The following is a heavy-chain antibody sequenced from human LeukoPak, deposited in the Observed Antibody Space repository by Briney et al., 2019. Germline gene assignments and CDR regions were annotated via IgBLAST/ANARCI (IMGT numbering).Heavy chain of an antibody. CDR1: GGSFSGYY. CDR2: INHSGST. V-gene: IGHV4-34*01. CDR3: AREGSAGHLDY. Sequence: SETLSLTCAVYGGSFSGYYWSWIRQPPGKGLEWIGEINHSGSTNYNPSLKSRVTIPVDTSKNQFSLKLSSVTAADTAVYYCAREGSAGHLDYWGQGTLVTVSS. D-gene: IGHD2-15*01. J-gene: IGHJ4*02.